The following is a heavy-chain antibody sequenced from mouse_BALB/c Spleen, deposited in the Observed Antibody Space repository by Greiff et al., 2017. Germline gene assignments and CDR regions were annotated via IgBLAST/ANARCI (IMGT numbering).Heavy chain of an antibody. D-gene: IGHD4-1*01. CDR3: ARWTGTPY. CDR2: IYHGDGDT. V-gene: IGHV1-80*01. Sequence: VKLQESGAELVRPGSSVKISCKASGYAFSSYWMNWVKQRPGQGLEWIGQIYHGDGDTNYNGKFKGKATLTADKSSSTAYMQLSSLTSEDSAVYFCARWTGTPYWGQGTLVTVSA. CDR1: GYAFSSYW. J-gene: IGHJ3*01.